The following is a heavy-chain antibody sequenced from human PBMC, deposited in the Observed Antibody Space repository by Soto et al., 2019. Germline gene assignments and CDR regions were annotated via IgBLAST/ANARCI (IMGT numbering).Heavy chain of an antibody. CDR3: AREVGYDFWSGYSMNWFDP. V-gene: IGHV4-34*01. CDR1: GGSFSGYY. Sequence: SETLSLTCAVYGGSFSGYYWSWIRQPPGKGLEWIGEINHSGSTNYNPSLKSRVTISVDTSKNQYSLKLSSVTAADTAVYYCAREVGYDFWSGYSMNWFDPWGQGTLVTVSS. CDR2: INHSGST. D-gene: IGHD3-3*01. J-gene: IGHJ5*02.